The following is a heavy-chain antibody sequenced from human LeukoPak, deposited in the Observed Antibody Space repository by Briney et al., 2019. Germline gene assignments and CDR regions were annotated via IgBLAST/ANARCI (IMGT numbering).Heavy chain of an antibody. CDR1: GFTFSSYA. CDR2: GRYDGSNK. V-gene: IGHV3-30*02. D-gene: IGHD6-19*01. Sequence: GSLRLSCAASGFTFSSYAMHWVRQAPGKGLEWVAFGRYDGSNKNYADSVQGRFTISRDNAKNTLYLQMNSLRAEDTAVYYCAKDDWYMAVAGTSFDYWGQGTLVTVSS. CDR3: AKDDWYMAVAGTSFDY. J-gene: IGHJ4*02.